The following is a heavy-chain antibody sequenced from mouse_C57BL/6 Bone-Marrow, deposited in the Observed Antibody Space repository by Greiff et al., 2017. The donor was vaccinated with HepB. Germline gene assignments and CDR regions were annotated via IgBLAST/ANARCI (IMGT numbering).Heavy chain of an antibody. CDR3: ARTVGYYYGSSYDYYAMDY. CDR1: GYTFTDYN. J-gene: IGHJ4*01. V-gene: IGHV1-18*01. CDR2: INPNNGGT. Sequence: EVKLQESGPELVKPGASVKIPCKASGYTFTDYNMDWVKQSHGKSLEWIGDINPNNGGTTYNQKFKGKATLTVDKSSSTAYMELRSLTSEDTAVYYCARTVGYYYGSSYDYYAMDYWGQGTSVTVSS. D-gene: IGHD1-1*01.